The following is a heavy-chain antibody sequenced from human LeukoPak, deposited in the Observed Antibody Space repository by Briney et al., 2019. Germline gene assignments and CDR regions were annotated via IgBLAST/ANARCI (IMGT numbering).Heavy chain of an antibody. Sequence: SETLSLTCTVSGGPISTYSWSWIRQPAGKGLEWIGRMYTSGSTNYNPSLKSRVTMSVHTSKNHFSLKLSSVTAADTAVYFCARDSGSSWYDWFDPWGQGTLVTVSS. D-gene: IGHD6-13*01. V-gene: IGHV4-4*07. CDR3: ARDSGSSWYDWFDP. CDR1: GGPISTYS. J-gene: IGHJ5*02. CDR2: MYTSGST.